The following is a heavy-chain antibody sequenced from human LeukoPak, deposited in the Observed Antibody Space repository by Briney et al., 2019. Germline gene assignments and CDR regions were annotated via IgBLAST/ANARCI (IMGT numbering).Heavy chain of an antibody. Sequence: GGSLRLSCAASGFTFSSYAMSWVRQAPGKGLEWVSAISGSGGSTYYADSVKGRFTISRDNSKNTLYLQMNSLRAEDTAVYYCAKQPLLVITSIYYFGYWGQGTLVTVSS. CDR3: AKQPLLVITSIYYFGY. V-gene: IGHV3-23*01. CDR1: GFTFSSYA. CDR2: ISGSGGST. D-gene: IGHD3-9*01. J-gene: IGHJ4*02.